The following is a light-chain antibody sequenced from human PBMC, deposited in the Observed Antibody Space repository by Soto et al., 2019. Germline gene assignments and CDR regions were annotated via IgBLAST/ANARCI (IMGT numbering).Light chain of an antibody. J-gene: IGKJ5*01. CDR1: QSVTTY. Sequence: EIVLTQSPDTLSLSPGERATLSCRASQSVTTYLAWYQQTPGQAPRLLIYDASNRATGIPARFSGSGSGTDFTLTISRLEPEDFAVYYCQQRSNWPPLISFGQGTRLEI. CDR2: DAS. CDR3: QQRSNWPPLIS. V-gene: IGKV3-11*01.